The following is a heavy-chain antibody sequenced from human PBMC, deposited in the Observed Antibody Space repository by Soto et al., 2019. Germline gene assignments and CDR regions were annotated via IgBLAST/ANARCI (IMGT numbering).Heavy chain of an antibody. D-gene: IGHD2-21*02. J-gene: IGHJ4*02. V-gene: IGHV1-3*05. CDR1: GYTFTSYA. CDR3: ASSIVVVTALDY. Sequence: QVQLVQSGAEEKKPGASVKVSCKASGYTFTSYAMHCVRQAPGQRLEWMGWINAGNGNTKYSQKFQGRVTITRDTSASTAYMELSSLRSEDTAVYYCASSIVVVTALDYWGQGTLVTVSS. CDR2: INAGNGNT.